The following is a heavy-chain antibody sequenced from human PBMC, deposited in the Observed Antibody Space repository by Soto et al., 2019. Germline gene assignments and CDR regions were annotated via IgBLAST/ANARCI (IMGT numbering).Heavy chain of an antibody. J-gene: IGHJ4*02. D-gene: IGHD3-10*01. Sequence: GGSLRLSCAASGFTFSSYGMHWVRQAPGKGLEWVAVIWYDGSNKYYADSVKGRFTISRDNSKNTLYLQMNSLRAEDTAVYYCARDNYGSGSTYFDYWGQGTLVPVSS. CDR2: IWYDGSNK. CDR3: ARDNYGSGSTYFDY. V-gene: IGHV3-33*01. CDR1: GFTFSSYG.